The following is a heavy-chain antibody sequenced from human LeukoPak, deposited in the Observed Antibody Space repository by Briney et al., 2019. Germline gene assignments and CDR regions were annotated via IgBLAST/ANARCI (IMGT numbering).Heavy chain of an antibody. V-gene: IGHV4-61*02. CDR3: ARGPPPDFDY. Sequence: SQTLSLTCTVSGGSISSGGYYWSWIRQPAGKGLEWIGRIHPSGSTNYNPSLKSRVTLSVDTSKNQFSLKLSSVTAADTAVYYCARGPPPDFDYWGRGTLVTVSS. CDR2: IHPSGST. J-gene: IGHJ4*02. CDR1: GGSISSGGYY.